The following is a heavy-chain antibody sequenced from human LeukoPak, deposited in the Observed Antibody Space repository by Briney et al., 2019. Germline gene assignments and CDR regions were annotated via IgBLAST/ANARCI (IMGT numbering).Heavy chain of an antibody. V-gene: IGHV4-39*07. CDR1: GGSISSSSYY. CDR2: IYYSGST. Sequence: SETLSLTCTVSGGSISSSSYYWGWIRQPPGKGPEWIGSIYYSGSTYYNPSLKSRVTISVDTSKNQFSLKLSSVTAADTAVYYCARVLYYDYVWGSYRYPFDYWGQGTLVTVSS. D-gene: IGHD3-16*02. CDR3: ARVLYYDYVWGSYRYPFDY. J-gene: IGHJ4*02.